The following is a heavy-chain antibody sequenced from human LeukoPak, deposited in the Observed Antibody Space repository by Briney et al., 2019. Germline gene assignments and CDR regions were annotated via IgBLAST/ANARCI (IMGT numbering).Heavy chain of an antibody. D-gene: IGHD4-17*01. J-gene: IGHJ2*01. CDR2: INAGNGNT. CDR3: ARDPSGDYGWYFDL. CDR1: GYTFTSYA. V-gene: IGHV1-3*01. Sequence: GVSVKVSCKASGYTFTSYAMHWVRQAPGQRLEWMGWINAGNGNTKYSQKFQGRVTITRDTSASTAYMELSSLRSEDTAVYYCARDPSGDYGWYFDLWGRGTLVTVSS.